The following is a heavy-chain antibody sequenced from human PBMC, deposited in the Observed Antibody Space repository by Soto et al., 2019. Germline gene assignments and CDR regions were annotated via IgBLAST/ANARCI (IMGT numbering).Heavy chain of an antibody. CDR3: TRGYGDYVRDY. D-gene: IGHD4-17*01. CDR1: GFTFSGSA. J-gene: IGHJ4*02. Sequence: EVQLVESGGGLVQPGESLKLSCAVSGFTFSGSAMHWVRQASGKGLEWVGRIRSKAKNYATAYAASVKGRFTMSRDDSKNTAYLQMNSLKSEDTAVYYCTRGYGDYVRDYWGQGTLVTVSS. V-gene: IGHV3-73*01. CDR2: IRSKAKNYAT.